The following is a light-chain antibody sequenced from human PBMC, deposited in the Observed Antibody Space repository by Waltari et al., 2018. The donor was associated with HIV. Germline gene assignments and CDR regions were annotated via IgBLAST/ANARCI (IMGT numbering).Light chain of an antibody. J-gene: IGKJ2*01. V-gene: IGKV3-15*01. Sequence: EIVMTQSPGTLSVSPGERATLSCRASQSVNNNLAWYQQKPGQAPRLLIYGVSTRATDVAARFSGSGSGTEFTLTISSLQSEDSAVYYCQHYNNWPPMYTFGQGTKLEI. CDR2: GVS. CDR1: QSVNNN. CDR3: QHYNNWPPMYT.